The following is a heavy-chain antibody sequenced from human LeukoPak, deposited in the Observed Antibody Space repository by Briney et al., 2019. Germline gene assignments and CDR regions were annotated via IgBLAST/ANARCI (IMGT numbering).Heavy chain of an antibody. CDR1: GFTFTGYH. Sequence: ASVKASCKASGFTFTGYHMHWVRRAPGQGLEWMGWINPNSGGTNYAQNFQGRVTMTRDTSITTAYMELGSLTSDDTAVYYCARTTFPTSPSLDPWGQGTLVTVSS. D-gene: IGHD3-16*01. CDR2: INPNSGGT. J-gene: IGHJ5*02. V-gene: IGHV1-2*02. CDR3: ARTTFPTSPSLDP.